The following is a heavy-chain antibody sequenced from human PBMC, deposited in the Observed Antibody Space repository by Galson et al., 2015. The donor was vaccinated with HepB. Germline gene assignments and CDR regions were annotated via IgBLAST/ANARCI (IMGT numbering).Heavy chain of an antibody. Sequence: SLRLSCAASGFTFSSYAMTWVRQAPGKGLEWVSVISGSGVRTYFADSVKGRFTISRDNSKNTLYLQMNSLRADDTALYYCAKYGLGLQYGMDVWGQGTTVIVSS. CDR2: ISGSGVRT. V-gene: IGHV3-23*01. D-gene: IGHD5-24*01. J-gene: IGHJ6*02. CDR3: AKYGLGLQYGMDV. CDR1: GFTFSSYA.